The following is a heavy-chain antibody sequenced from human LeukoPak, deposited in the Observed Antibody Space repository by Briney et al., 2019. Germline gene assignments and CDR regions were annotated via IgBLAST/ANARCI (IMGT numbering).Heavy chain of an antibody. CDR2: IYYSGST. D-gene: IGHD3-10*01. CDR1: GGSISSYY. CDR3: ARGGSYYNNNWFDR. V-gene: IGHV4-59*01. J-gene: IGHJ5*02. Sequence: PSETLSLTCTVSGGSISSYYWSWIRQPPGKGLEWIGYIYYSGSTNYNPSLKSRVTISVDTSKNQFSLKLSSVTAADTAVYYCARGGSYYNNNWFDRWGQGTLVTVSS.